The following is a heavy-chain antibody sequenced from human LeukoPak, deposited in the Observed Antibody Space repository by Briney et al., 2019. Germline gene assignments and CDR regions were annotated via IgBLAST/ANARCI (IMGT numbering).Heavy chain of an antibody. CDR2: ISSSSYI. J-gene: IGHJ4*02. D-gene: IGHD2-2*01. V-gene: IGHV3-21*01. CDR3: ARTYCSSTSCFSIEDY. CDR1: GFTFSSYS. Sequence: GGSLRLSCAASGFTFSSYSMNWVRQAPGKGLEWVSSISSSSYIYYADSVKGRFTISRDNAKSSLYLQMNSLRAEDTAVYYCARTYCSSTSCFSIEDYWGQGTLVTVSS.